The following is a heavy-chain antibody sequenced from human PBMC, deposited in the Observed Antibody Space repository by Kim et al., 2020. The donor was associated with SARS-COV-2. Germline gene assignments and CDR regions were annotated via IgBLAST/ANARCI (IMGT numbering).Heavy chain of an antibody. CDR3: ARELRRPYYGSGSYYDGFDY. Sequence: GGSLRLSCAASGFTFSSYAMHWVRQAPGKGLEWVAVVSYDGSNKYYAESVKGRFTISRDNSKNTLYLQMNNLRAEDTAVYYCARELRRPYYGSGSYYDGFDYWGQGTLVTVSS. CDR1: GFTFSSYA. CDR2: VSYDGSNK. V-gene: IGHV3-30*04. J-gene: IGHJ4*02. D-gene: IGHD3-10*01.